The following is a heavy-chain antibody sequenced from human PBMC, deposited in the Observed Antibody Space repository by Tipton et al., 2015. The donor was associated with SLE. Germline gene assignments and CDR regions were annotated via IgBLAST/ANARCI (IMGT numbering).Heavy chain of an antibody. CDR3: ARDLRAIGDRFDP. Sequence: TLSLTCTVSGGSMTTGSYFWTWIRQPAGKGPEYIGRIYSTGDINYNPALKSRVTMSVDVSKNQFSLKLSSVTAADTAVYYCARDLRAIGDRFDPWGQGALVTVSS. CDR2: IYSTGDI. V-gene: IGHV4-61*02. D-gene: IGHD3-16*01. CDR1: GGSMTTGSYF. J-gene: IGHJ5*02.